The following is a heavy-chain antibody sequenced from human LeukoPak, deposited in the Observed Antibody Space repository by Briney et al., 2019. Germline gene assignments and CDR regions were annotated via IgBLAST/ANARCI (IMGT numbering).Heavy chain of an antibody. CDR2: ISWNSGSI. D-gene: IGHD6-13*01. CDR1: GFTFDDYA. Sequence: GGSLRLSCAASGFTFDDYAMHWVRQAPGKGLEWVSGISWNSGSIGYADSAKGRFTISRDNAKNSLYLQMNSLRVEDTALYYCAKEAYSSSLDYYYGMDVWGQGITVTVSS. J-gene: IGHJ6*02. CDR3: AKEAYSSSLDYYYGMDV. V-gene: IGHV3-9*01.